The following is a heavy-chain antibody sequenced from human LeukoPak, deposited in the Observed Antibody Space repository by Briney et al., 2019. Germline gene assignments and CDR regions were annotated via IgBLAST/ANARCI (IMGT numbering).Heavy chain of an antibody. D-gene: IGHD3-22*01. CDR1: GFTFSSYA. J-gene: IGHJ4*02. CDR3: AKEWGDYYDSSGEITIDY. Sequence: PGGSLRLSCAASGFTFSSYAMSWVRQAPGKGREWVSAIIGSGGSTYYADSVKGRFTISRDNSKNTLYLQMNSLRAEDTAVYYCAKEWGDYYDSSGEITIDYWGQGTLVTVSS. V-gene: IGHV3-23*01. CDR2: IIGSGGST.